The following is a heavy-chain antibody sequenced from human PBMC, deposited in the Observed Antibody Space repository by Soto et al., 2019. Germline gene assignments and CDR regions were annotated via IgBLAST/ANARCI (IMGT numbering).Heavy chain of an antibody. J-gene: IGHJ4*02. Sequence: QVQLQQWGAGLVKPSETLSLSCAVYGQSFSGHSWAWIRQPPGKGLEWIGEINECGSKYYNPSLKSRVTISPDTSKNQFSLKLSSVSAADTAAYFCARGSGIVALPGELEDVNYDYWGQGTLVNVSS. CDR2: INECGSK. V-gene: IGHV4-34*01. CDR3: ARGSGIVALPGELEDVNYDY. D-gene: IGHD1-1*01. CDR1: GQSFSGHS.